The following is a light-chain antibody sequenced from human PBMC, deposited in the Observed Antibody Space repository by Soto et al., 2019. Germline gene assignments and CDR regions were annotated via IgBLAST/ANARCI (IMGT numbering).Light chain of an antibody. CDR3: SSYTTSSTYV. CDR1: SSDIGRYDY. CDR2: GVT. V-gene: IGLV2-14*01. Sequence: QSVLTQPASLSVSPGQSITISCTGTSSDIGRYDYVSWHQQHPGKAPKLIIHGVTHRPSGVSIRFAGSKSANTASLTISGLQAEDEAYYFCSSYTTSSTYVFGSGTKVTVL. J-gene: IGLJ1*01.